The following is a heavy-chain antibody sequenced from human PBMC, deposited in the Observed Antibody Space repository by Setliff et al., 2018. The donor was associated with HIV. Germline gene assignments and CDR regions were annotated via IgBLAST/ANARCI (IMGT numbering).Heavy chain of an antibody. CDR2: INHSGST. CDR3: ARGCSGYYEDY. J-gene: IGHJ4*02. CDR1: GGSFSGYY. V-gene: IGHV4-34*01. Sequence: SETLSLTSTVYGGSFSGYYWSWIRQPPGKGLEWIGEINHSGSTNYNPSLKSRVTISVDTSKNQFSLKLSSVTAADTAVYYCARGCSGYYEDYWGQGTLVTVSS. D-gene: IGHD3-22*01.